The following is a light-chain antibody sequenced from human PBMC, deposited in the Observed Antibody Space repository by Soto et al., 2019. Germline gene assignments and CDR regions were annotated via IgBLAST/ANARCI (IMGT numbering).Light chain of an antibody. V-gene: IGLV4-69*01. Sequence: QPVLTQSPSASASLGASVKLTCTLSRGHSSYAIAWHQQQPEKGPRYLMKLNSDGSHSKGDGIPDRFSGSSSGAERYLTISSLQSEDEADYYCQTWGSGIHVLFGGGTKVTVL. J-gene: IGLJ2*01. CDR3: QTWGSGIHVL. CDR1: RGHSSYA. CDR2: LNSDGSH.